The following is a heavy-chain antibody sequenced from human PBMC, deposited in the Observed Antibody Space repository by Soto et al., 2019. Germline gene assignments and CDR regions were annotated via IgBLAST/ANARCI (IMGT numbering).Heavy chain of an antibody. J-gene: IGHJ1*01. D-gene: IGHD6-13*01. V-gene: IGHV3-23*01. CDR1: GFTFSRYA. CDR3: AKAPVEAAAGRYFQH. Sequence: GGSLRLSCAASGFTFSRYAMSWVRQAPGKGLEWVSAISGSGGSTYYADSVKGRFTISRDNSKNTLYLQMNSLRAEDMAVYYCAKAPVEAAAGRYFQHWGQGTLVTVSS. CDR2: ISGSGGST.